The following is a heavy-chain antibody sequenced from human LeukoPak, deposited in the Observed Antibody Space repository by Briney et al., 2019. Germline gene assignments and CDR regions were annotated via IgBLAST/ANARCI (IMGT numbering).Heavy chain of an antibody. D-gene: IGHD3-10*01. CDR1: GGSISSGSYY. J-gene: IGHJ5*02. CDR2: IYTSGST. CDR3: ARDRAPMVRGVIILTSNNWFDP. Sequence: SETLSLTCTVSGGSISSGSYYWSWIRQPAGKGLEWIGRIYTSGSTNYNPSLKSRVTISVDTSKNQFSLKLSSVTAADTAVYYCARDRAPMVRGVIILTSNNWFDPWGQGTLVTVSS. V-gene: IGHV4-61*02.